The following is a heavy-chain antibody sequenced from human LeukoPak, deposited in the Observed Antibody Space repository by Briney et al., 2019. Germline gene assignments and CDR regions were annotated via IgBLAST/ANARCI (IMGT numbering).Heavy chain of an antibody. D-gene: IGHD5-18*01. CDR1: GFTFSSYG. Sequence: PGGSLRFSCAASGFTFSSYGMHWVRQAPGKGLEWVAVISNDGSKKYYADSVKGRFTISRDNSKNTLSLQVSSLRAEDTAVYYCAKDRYSYAFEYSDSWGQGTLVTVSS. CDR3: AKDRYSYAFEYSDS. J-gene: IGHJ4*02. CDR2: ISNDGSKK. V-gene: IGHV3-30*18.